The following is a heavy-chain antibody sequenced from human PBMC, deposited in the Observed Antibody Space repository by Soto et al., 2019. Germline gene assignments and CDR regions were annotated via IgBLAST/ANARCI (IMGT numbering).Heavy chain of an antibody. Sequence: GGSLRLSCAASGFTFSSYWMSWVRQAPGKGLEWVANIKQDGSEKYYVDSVKGRFTISRDNAKNSLYLQMNSLRAEDTAVYYCALTRSYYYDSSGYFDYWGQGTLVTVSS. CDR2: IKQDGSEK. V-gene: IGHV3-7*03. CDR3: ALTRSYYYDSSGYFDY. J-gene: IGHJ4*02. D-gene: IGHD3-22*01. CDR1: GFTFSSYW.